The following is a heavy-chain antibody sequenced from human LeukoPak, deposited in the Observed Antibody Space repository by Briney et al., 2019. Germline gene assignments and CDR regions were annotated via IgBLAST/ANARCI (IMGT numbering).Heavy chain of an antibody. D-gene: IGHD3-3*01. CDR2: IYHSGST. Sequence: SETLSLTCAVSGGSISSSNWWSWVRQPPGKGLEWIGEIYHSGSTNYNPSLKSRVTISVDTSKNQFSLKLSSVTAADTAVYYCARSDYDFWSGSIGNWFDPWGQGTLVTVSS. J-gene: IGHJ5*02. CDR1: GGSISSSNW. V-gene: IGHV4-4*02. CDR3: ARSDYDFWSGSIGNWFDP.